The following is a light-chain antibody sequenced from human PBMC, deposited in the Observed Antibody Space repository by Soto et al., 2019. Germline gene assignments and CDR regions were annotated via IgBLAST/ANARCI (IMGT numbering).Light chain of an antibody. CDR2: DVS. CDR3: SSYTGSSTLV. J-gene: IGLJ3*02. V-gene: IGLV2-14*03. CDR1: SSDVGGYNY. Sequence: QSALTQPASVSGSPGQSVTISCTGTSSDVGGYNYVSWYQQHPGKAPKLMIYDVSNRPSGVSNRFSGCTSVNTASLTISGLHAEDEADYYCSSYTGSSTLVFGGGTKVTVL.